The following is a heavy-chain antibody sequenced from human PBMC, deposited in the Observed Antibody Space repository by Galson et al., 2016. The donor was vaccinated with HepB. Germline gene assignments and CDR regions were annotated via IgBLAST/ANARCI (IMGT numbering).Heavy chain of an antibody. CDR2: ISSSRNTM. CDR1: GFTFSTYS. V-gene: IGHV3-48*01. J-gene: IGHJ6*02. Sequence: SLRLSCAASGFTFSTYSMNWVRQAPGKGLEWISYISSSRNTMYYADSVKGRFTISRDNSKNTLYLQMNSLRAEDTAVYYCARDGSRGTYHYYGMDVWGQGTTVTGSS. D-gene: IGHD3-10*01. CDR3: ARDGSRGTYHYYGMDV.